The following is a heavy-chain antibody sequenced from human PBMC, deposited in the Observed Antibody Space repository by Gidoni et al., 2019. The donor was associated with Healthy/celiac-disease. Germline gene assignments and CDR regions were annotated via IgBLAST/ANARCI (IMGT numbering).Heavy chain of an antibody. CDR3: ARAPGIAAAGSDSWFDP. CDR2: INPNSGGT. CDR1: GYTFTGYY. V-gene: IGHV1-2*02. J-gene: IGHJ5*02. D-gene: IGHD6-13*01. Sequence: QVQLVQSGAEVKKPGASVKVSCKASGYTFTGYYMHWVRQSPGQGLEWMGWINPNSGGTNYAQKFQGRVTMTRDTSISTAYMELSRLRSDDTAVYYCARAPGIAAAGSDSWFDPWGQGTLVTVSS.